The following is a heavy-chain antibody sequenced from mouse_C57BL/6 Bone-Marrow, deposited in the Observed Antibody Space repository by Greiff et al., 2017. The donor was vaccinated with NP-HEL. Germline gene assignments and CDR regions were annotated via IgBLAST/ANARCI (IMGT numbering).Heavy chain of an antibody. CDR3: AREGEGDFDY. D-gene: IGHD2-13*01. CDR1: GFTFSSYA. J-gene: IGHJ2*01. Sequence: EVQLQESGGGLVKPGGSLKLSCAASGFTFSSYAMSWVRQTPEKRLEWVATISDGGSYTYYPDNVKGRFTISRDNAKNNLYLQMSHLKSEDTAMYYCAREGEGDFDYWGQGTTLTVSS. V-gene: IGHV5-4*01. CDR2: ISDGGSYT.